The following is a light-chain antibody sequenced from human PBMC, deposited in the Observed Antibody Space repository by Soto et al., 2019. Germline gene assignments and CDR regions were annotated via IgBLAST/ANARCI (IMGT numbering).Light chain of an antibody. Sequence: QSARTQPASVSGSPGQSSAISCTGTSSDVGGYKYVSWYQQYPGKAPKLMIYDVSNRPSGVPDRFSGSKSGNTASLTISGLQSEDEADYYCSSYTSYTSYVFGTGTKVTVL. J-gene: IGLJ1*01. CDR3: SSYTSYTSYV. CDR1: SSDVGGYKY. V-gene: IGLV2-14*01. CDR2: DVS.